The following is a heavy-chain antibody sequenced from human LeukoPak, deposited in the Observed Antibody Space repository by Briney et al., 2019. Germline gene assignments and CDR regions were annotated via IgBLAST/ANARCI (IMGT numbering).Heavy chain of an antibody. V-gene: IGHV4-61*01. CDR2: IYYSGST. CDR3: ARTGDHWFDP. Sequence: PSETLSLTCTVSGGSVSSGSYYWSWIRQPPGKGLEWIGYIYYSGSTNYNPSLKSRVTISVDTSKNQFSLKLSSVTAADTAVYYCARTGDHWFDPWGQGTLVTVSS. D-gene: IGHD7-27*01. J-gene: IGHJ5*02. CDR1: GGSVSSGSYY.